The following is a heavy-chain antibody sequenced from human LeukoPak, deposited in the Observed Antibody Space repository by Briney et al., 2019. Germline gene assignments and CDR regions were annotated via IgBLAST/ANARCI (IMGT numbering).Heavy chain of an antibody. V-gene: IGHV4-39*01. CDR3: ARQVSNWFDP. CDR1: GGSISSSSYY. J-gene: IGHJ5*02. CDR2: IYYSGST. Sequence: SETLSLTCTVSGGSISSSSYYWAWIRQPPGKGLEWIGSIYYSGSTYYNPSLKSRVTISVDTSKNQFSLKLSSVTAADTAVYYCARQVSNWFDPWVQGTLVTVSS.